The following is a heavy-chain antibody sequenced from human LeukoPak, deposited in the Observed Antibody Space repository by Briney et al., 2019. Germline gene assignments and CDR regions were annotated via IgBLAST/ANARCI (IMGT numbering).Heavy chain of an antibody. V-gene: IGHV3-21*01. CDR1: GFTFSSYS. CDR2: ISSSSSYI. D-gene: IGHD3-22*01. J-gene: IGHJ4*02. CDR3: ARYDSSGYLTFDY. Sequence: GGSLRLSCAASGFTFSSYSMKWVRQAPGKGLEWVSSISSSSSYIYYADSVKGRFTISRDNAKNSLYLQMNSLRAEDTAVYYCARYDSSGYLTFDYWGQGTLVTVSS.